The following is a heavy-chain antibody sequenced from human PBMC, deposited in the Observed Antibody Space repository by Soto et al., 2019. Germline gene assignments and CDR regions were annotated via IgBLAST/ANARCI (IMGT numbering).Heavy chain of an antibody. CDR2: IYYSCST. CDR1: DGSVSSSSYC. V-gene: IGHV4-39*01. J-gene: IGHJ5*02. Sequence: PCVPMALTCTVADGSVSSSSYCWGWIRQPPGNGLEWIWSIYYSCSTDYNPSLKSRVAISLDTANNQFSLELSSVTAADTAVYYCASQKIFYFWSGYPRSPNWFGPWGQGNLVTVPS. D-gene: IGHD3-3*01. CDR3: ASQKIFYFWSGYPRSPNWFGP.